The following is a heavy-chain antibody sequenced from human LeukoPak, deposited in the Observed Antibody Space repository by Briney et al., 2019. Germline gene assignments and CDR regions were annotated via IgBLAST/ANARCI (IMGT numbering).Heavy chain of an antibody. CDR3: ARGWNYAFRFDD. J-gene: IGHJ4*02. D-gene: IGHD3-3*01. CDR1: GFTFSDYW. CDR2: IKQDGREK. Sequence: GGSLRLSCAASGFTFSDYWMTWVRQAPGKGLEWVAHIKQDGREKYYVDSVKGRFTISRDNANNLVFLQMNSLRAEDTAVYYCARGWNYAFRFDDWGQGTLVTVSS. V-gene: IGHV3-7*01.